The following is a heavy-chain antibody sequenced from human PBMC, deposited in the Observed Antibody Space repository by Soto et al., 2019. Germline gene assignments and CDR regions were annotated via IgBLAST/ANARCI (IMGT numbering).Heavy chain of an antibody. CDR1: GGSFSGYY. CDR2: INHSGST. D-gene: IGHD3-16*02. Sequence: QVQLQQWGAGLLKPSETLSLTCAVYGGSFSGYYWSWIRQPPGKGLEWIGEINHSGSTNYNPSLKSRVTISVDTSKNQFSLKLSSVTAADTAVYYCARGIPYYVWGSYREYYGMDVWGQGTTVTVSS. CDR3: ARGIPYYVWGSYREYYGMDV. J-gene: IGHJ6*02. V-gene: IGHV4-34*01.